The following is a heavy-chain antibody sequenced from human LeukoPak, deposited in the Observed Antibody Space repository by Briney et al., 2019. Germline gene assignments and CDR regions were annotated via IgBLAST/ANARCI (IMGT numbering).Heavy chain of an antibody. CDR3: ARDSGYDSNTYYFDY. Sequence: PSQTLSLTCTVSGGSISSGDYYWSWIRQPPGKGLEWIGYIYYSGSTYYNPSLKSRVTISVDTSKNQFSLKLSSVTAADTAVCYCARDSGYDSNTYYFDYWGQGTLVTVSS. CDR1: GGSISSGDYY. J-gene: IGHJ4*02. D-gene: IGHD5-12*01. V-gene: IGHV4-30-4*01. CDR2: IYYSGST.